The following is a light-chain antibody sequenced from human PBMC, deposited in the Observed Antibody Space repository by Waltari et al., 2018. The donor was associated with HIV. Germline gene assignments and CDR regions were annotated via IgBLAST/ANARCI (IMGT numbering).Light chain of an antibody. CDR2: RND. V-gene: IGLV1-47*01. Sequence: QSGVTHPPSLSGTAGQRRTIHCSGTSTHSGRNYVFWYRQVPATAPSLLVHRNDQRRSGVVDRFSGSRSGASASLVIGGLRVEDEADYYCASWDDGLSGHVFGGGTTVSV. CDR3: ASWDDGLSGHV. J-gene: IGLJ1*01. CDR1: STHSGRNY.